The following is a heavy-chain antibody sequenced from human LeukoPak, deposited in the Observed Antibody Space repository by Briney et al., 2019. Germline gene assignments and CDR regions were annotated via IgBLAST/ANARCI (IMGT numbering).Heavy chain of an antibody. Sequence: GGSLRLSCTASGFTFSDYYMSWIRQAPGKGLEWVSYISSSGSTIYYADSVKGRFTISRDNSKYTLYLQMNSLRAEDTALYYCAKSRNFYYYFMEVSGRGTKVTISS. CDR3: AKSRNFYYYFMEV. J-gene: IGHJ6*03. V-gene: IGHV3-11*01. CDR1: GFTFSDYY. CDR2: ISSSGSTI.